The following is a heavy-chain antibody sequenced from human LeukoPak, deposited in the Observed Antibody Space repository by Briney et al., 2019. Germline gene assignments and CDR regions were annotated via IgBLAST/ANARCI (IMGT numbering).Heavy chain of an antibody. CDR1: GYTFTSYY. CDR2: INPSGGST. J-gene: IGHJ4*02. CDR3: ARDRYRYCSGGSCLSYLYYFDY. V-gene: IGHV1-46*01. Sequence: GASVKVSCKASGYTFTSYYMHWVRQAPGQGLEWMGIINPSGGSTSYAQKFQGRVTMTRDTSTSTVYMELRSLRSDDTAVYYCARDRYRYCSGGSCLSYLYYFDYWGQGTLVTVSS. D-gene: IGHD2-15*01.